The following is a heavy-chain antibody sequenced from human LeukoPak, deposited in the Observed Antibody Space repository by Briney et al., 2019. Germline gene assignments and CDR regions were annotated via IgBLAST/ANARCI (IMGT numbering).Heavy chain of an antibody. CDR3: ARERNWNYDPDFDY. D-gene: IGHD1-7*01. J-gene: IGHJ4*02. Sequence: PGGSLRLSCAASGFTFSSYSMNWVRQAPGKGLEWVSSISSSSYIYYADSVKGRFTISRDNAKNSLYLQMNSLRAEDTAVYYCARERNWNYDPDFDYWGQGTLVTVSS. V-gene: IGHV3-21*01. CDR1: GFTFSSYS. CDR2: ISSSSYI.